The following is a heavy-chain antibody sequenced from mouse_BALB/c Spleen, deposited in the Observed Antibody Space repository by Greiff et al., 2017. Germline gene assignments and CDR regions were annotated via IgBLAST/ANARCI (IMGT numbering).Heavy chain of an antibody. J-gene: IGHJ2*01. CDR1: GYSITSGYY. Sequence: EVKLQESGPGLVKPSQSLSLTCSVTGYSITSGYYWNWIRQFPGNKLEWMGYISYDGSNNYNPSLKNRISITRDTSKNQFFLKLNSVTTEDTATYYCARHDYDDYFDYWGQGTTLTVSS. CDR2: ISYDGSN. CDR3: ARHDYDDYFDY. V-gene: IGHV3-6*02. D-gene: IGHD2-4*01.